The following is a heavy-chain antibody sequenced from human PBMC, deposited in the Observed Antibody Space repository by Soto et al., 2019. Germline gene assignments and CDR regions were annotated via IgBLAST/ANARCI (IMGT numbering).Heavy chain of an antibody. Sequence: QVQLVQSGVEVKKPGSSVKVSCKASGGTFSSYLFSWVRQAPGQGLEWMGRIIPNIDIPHYAQKFQGRVTITADKSTSTVYMELSSLRSEDTAVYYCVREAGSYGGVDYWGQGTLVTVS. J-gene: IGHJ4*02. CDR1: GGTFSSYL. D-gene: IGHD6-19*01. CDR3: VREAGSYGGVDY. V-gene: IGHV1-69*04. CDR2: IIPNIDIP.